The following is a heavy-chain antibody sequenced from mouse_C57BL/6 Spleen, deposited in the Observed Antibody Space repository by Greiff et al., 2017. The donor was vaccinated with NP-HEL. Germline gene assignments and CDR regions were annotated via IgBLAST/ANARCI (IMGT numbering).Heavy chain of an antibody. Sequence: EVQLQQSGPELVKPGASVKMSCKASGYTFTDYNMHWVKQSHGKSLEWIGYINPNNGGTSYNQKFKGKATLTVNKSSSTAYMELRSLTSEDSAVYYCARPFITTVVAGAMDYWGQRTSVTVSS. CDR1: GYTFTDYN. CDR3: ARPFITTVVAGAMDY. D-gene: IGHD1-1*01. CDR2: INPNNGGT. V-gene: IGHV1-22*01. J-gene: IGHJ4*01.